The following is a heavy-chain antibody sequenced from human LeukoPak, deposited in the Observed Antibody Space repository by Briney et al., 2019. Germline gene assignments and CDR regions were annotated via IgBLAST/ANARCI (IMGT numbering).Heavy chain of an antibody. J-gene: IGHJ6*03. CDR1: GGTFSSYA. CDR2: IIPIFGTA. Sequence: SVKVSCKASGGTFSSYAISWVRQAPGQGLEWMGGIIPIFGTADYAQKFQGRVTITTDESTSTAYMELSSLRSEDTAVYYCARGPYSYYYYYMDVWGKGTTVAVSS. V-gene: IGHV1-69*05. D-gene: IGHD1-26*01. CDR3: ARGPYSYYYYYMDV.